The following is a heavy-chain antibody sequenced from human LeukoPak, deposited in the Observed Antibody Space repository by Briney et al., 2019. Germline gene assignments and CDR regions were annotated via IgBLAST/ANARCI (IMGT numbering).Heavy chain of an antibody. Sequence: GESLKISCKGSGYSFTSYWIGWVRQMPGKGLEWMGIIYPGDSDTRYSPSFQGQVTISADKSVSTAYLQWSSLKASDTAMYYCARQSSGWSPYYYYYMDVWGKGTTVTISS. J-gene: IGHJ6*03. V-gene: IGHV5-51*01. CDR1: GYSFTSYW. D-gene: IGHD6-19*01. CDR2: IYPGDSDT. CDR3: ARQSSGWSPYYYYYMDV.